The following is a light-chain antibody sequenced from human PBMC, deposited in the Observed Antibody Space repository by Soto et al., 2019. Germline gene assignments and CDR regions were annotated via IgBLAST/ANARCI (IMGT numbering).Light chain of an antibody. V-gene: IGKV1-33*01. CDR1: QDISNY. J-gene: IGKJ4*01. CDR3: QQYDNLPFT. Sequence: DIQMTQSPSSLSASVGDRVTITCQASQDISNYLNWYQQKPGKAPKLLIYDASNLETGVPSRFNGSVSVTDFTFTISSLRPADIATYYCQQYDNLPFTFGGGTKVEIK. CDR2: DAS.